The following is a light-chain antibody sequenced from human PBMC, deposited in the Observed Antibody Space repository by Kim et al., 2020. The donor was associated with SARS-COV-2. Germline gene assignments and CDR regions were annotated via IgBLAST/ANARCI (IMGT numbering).Light chain of an antibody. CDR3: QQYSNWPPYS. V-gene: IGKV3-15*01. J-gene: IGKJ2*03. CDR1: ESVRRN. CDR2: GGS. Sequence: VSPGERATLSCRASESVRRNVAWYQQKPGQAPRLLSYGGSTRATGIPAKFSGSGSGTEFTLTINSLQSDDSAVYYCQQYSNWPPYSFGLGTKLEI.